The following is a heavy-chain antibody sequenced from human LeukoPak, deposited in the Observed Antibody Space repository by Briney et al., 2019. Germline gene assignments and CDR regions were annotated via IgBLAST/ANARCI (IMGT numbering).Heavy chain of an antibody. CDR2: INPNSGGT. Sequence: ASVKVSCKASGYTFTGYYMHWVRQAPGQGLEWMGWINPNSGGTNYAQKFQGWVTMTRDTSISTAYMELSRLRSDDTAVYYCARDQDIVVVPAAAPDYWGQGTLVTVSS. CDR1: GYTFTGYY. CDR3: ARDQDIVVVPAAAPDY. V-gene: IGHV1-2*04. D-gene: IGHD2-2*01. J-gene: IGHJ4*02.